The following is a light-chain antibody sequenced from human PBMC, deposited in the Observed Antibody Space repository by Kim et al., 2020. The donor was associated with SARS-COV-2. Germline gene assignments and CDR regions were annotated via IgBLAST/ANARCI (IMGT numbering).Light chain of an antibody. CDR3: QSYDSSLSGWV. CDR2: GNS. V-gene: IGLV1-40*01. Sequence: RVTISCNGSSSNSGAGYDVHWYQQLPGTAPKLLIYGNSNRPSGVPDRFSGSKSGTSASLAITGLQAEDEADYYCQSYDSSLSGWVFGGGTKLTVL. J-gene: IGLJ3*02. CDR1: SSNSGAGYD.